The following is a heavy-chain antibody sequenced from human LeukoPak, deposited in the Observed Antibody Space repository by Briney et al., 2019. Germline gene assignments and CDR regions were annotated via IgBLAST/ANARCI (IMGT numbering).Heavy chain of an antibody. V-gene: IGHV4-59*08. CDR3: AREYSSSSGRRAFDI. J-gene: IGHJ3*02. Sequence: SETLSLTCTVSGGSISSYYWNWIRPPPGKGLEWIGYIYYSGSTNYNPSLKSRVTILVDTSKNQFSLRLSSVTAADTAVYYCAREYSSSSGRRAFDIWGQGTMVTVSS. D-gene: IGHD6-6*01. CDR1: GGSISSYY. CDR2: IYYSGST.